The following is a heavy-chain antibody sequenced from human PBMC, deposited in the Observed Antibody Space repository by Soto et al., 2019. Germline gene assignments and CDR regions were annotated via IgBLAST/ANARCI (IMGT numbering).Heavy chain of an antibody. Sequence: QVQLVQSGAEVKKPGSSVKVSCKASGGTFSSYAISWVRQAPGQGLEWMGGIIPIFGTANYAQKFQGRVTISEDYSTRTDYMELSSLRSEATAVYYSARDGRPTTVVTPWFAGYYYGIDVWGQGTTVTVSS. V-gene: IGHV1-69*01. CDR3: ARDGRPTTVVTPWFAGYYYGIDV. CDR1: GGTFSSYA. J-gene: IGHJ6*02. CDR2: IIPIFGTA. D-gene: IGHD4-17*01.